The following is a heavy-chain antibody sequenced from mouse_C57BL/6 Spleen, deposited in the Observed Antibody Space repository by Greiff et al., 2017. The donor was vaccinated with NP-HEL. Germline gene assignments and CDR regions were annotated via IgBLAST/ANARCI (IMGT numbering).Heavy chain of an antibody. CDR1: GYTFTDYY. Sequence: EVQLQQSGPVLVKPGASVKMSCKASGYTFTDYYMNWVKQSHGKSLEWIGVINPYNGGTSYNQKFKGKATLTVDKSSSTAYMELNSLTSEDSAVYYCARSPYYGSSYFAYWGQGTLVTVSA. J-gene: IGHJ3*01. V-gene: IGHV1-19*01. CDR3: ARSPYYGSSYFAY. CDR2: INPYNGGT. D-gene: IGHD1-1*01.